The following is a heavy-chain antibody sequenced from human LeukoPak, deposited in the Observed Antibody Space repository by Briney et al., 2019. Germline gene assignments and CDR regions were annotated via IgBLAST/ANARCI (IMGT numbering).Heavy chain of an antibody. CDR2: IWYDGSKK. CDR3: ARSVTDAFDI. Sequence: TGGSLRLSCATSGFTFRNHGFHWVRQAPGKGLEWVALIWYDGSKKYYADSVKGRFTISRDNAKNTLYLQMNSLRAEDTAVYYCARSVTDAFDIWGQGTMVTVSS. J-gene: IGHJ3*02. V-gene: IGHV3-33*03. CDR1: GFTFRNHG. D-gene: IGHD3-3*01.